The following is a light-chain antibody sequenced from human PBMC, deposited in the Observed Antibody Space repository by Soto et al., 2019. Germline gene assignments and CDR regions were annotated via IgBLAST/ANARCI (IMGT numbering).Light chain of an antibody. J-gene: IGLJ7*01. CDR1: SSDVGAYNY. CDR2: EVS. Sequence: QSALTQPASVSGSPGQSITISCTGTSSDVGAYNYVSWYQQHPGKVPRLMIYEVSNRPSGLSNRFSGSKSGNRASLTISGLQAGDEGDYYCSSYTTSSTWVFGGGTQLTVL. CDR3: SSYTTSSTWV. V-gene: IGLV2-14*01.